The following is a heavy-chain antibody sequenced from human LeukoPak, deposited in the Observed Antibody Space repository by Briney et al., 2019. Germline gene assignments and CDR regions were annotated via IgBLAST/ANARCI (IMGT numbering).Heavy chain of an antibody. D-gene: IGHD3-22*01. CDR3: ARGLDYYDSSGYYSDY. V-gene: IGHV1-69*13. CDR2: IIPIFGTA. Sequence: SVKVSCKASGGTFSSYAISWERQAPGQGLEWMGGIIPIFGTANYAQKFQGRVTITADESTSTAYMELSSLRSEDTAVYYCARGLDYYDSSGYYSDYWGQGTLVTVSS. J-gene: IGHJ4*02. CDR1: GGTFSSYA.